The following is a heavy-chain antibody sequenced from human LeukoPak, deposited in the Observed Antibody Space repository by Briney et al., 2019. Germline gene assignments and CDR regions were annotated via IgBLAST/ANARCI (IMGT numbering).Heavy chain of an antibody. Sequence: GRSLRLSCAASGFTFSSYGMHWVRQAPGKGLEWVAVISYDGSNKYYADSVKGRFTISRDNSKNTLYLQMNSLRAEDTAVYYCAKALSSGYDSTGSSVGWGQGTLVTVSS. CDR3: AKALSSGYDSTGSSVG. CDR2: ISYDGSNK. V-gene: IGHV3-30*18. D-gene: IGHD5-12*01. CDR1: GFTFSSYG. J-gene: IGHJ4*02.